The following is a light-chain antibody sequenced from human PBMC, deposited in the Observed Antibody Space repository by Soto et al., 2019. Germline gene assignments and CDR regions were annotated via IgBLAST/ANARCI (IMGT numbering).Light chain of an antibody. J-gene: IGKJ5*01. CDR3: QQHSKWPIT. Sequence: IVMTQSPGTLSLSPGETATLSCRASQSVDSNYLAWYQQKPGQAPRLLVYGISTRATDIPARFSGSGSGTEFTLTISSLQSEDFGIYYCQQHSKWPITFGQGTRLEIK. CDR2: GIS. V-gene: IGKV3-15*01. CDR1: QSVDSN.